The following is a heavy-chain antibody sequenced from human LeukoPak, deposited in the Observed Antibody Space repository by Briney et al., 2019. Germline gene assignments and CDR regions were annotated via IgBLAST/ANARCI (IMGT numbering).Heavy chain of an antibody. CDR3: ARSRYSSGRGAFEY. CDR1: GFTSTNFG. CDR2: ISVGVLST. Sequence: GGSLRLSSAASGFTSTNFGMNWVRQAPGKGVEWVSAISVGVLSTYSADSVKGAFTLSPDNSTNTRYLQINSLRDEDTAVYYCARSRYSSGRGAFEYWGQGTLVTVSS. V-gene: IGHV3-23*01. D-gene: IGHD6-19*01. J-gene: IGHJ4*02.